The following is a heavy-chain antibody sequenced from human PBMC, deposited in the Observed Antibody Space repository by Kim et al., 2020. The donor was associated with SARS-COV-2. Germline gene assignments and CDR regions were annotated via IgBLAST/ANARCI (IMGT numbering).Heavy chain of an antibody. CDR3: ARYSSSWYGIDY. D-gene: IGHD6-13*01. V-gene: IGHV4-59*08. CDR1: GGSISSYY. J-gene: IGHJ4*02. Sequence: SETLSFTCTVSGGSISSYYWSWIRQPPGKGLEWIGYIYYSGSTNYNPSLKSGVTISVDTSKNQFSLKLSSVTAADTAVYYCARYSSSWYGIDYWGQGTLITVSS. CDR2: IYYSGST.